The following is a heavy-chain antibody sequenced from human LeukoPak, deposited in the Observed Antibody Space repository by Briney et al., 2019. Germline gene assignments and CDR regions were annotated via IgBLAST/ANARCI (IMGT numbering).Heavy chain of an antibody. J-gene: IGHJ4*02. CDR1: GFIFNSYA. V-gene: IGHV3-23*01. CDR2: ITDSGIRT. Sequence: PGGSLRLSCAASGFIFNSYAMAWVRQGPEKGLEWVSSITDSGIRTYYADSVKGRFTISRDNSKNTLFLQMNSLRAEDTAVYYCAKGSRGGYDYWGQGTLVTVSS. CDR3: AKGSRGGYDY. D-gene: IGHD1-26*01.